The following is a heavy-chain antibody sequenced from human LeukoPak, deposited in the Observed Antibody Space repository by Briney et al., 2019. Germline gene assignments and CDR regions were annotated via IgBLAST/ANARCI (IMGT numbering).Heavy chain of an antibody. D-gene: IGHD6-19*01. Sequence: TLGESLKISCKGSGYSFTSYWISWVRQMPGKGLEWMGRIDPSDSYTNYSPSFQGHVTISADKSISTAYLQWSSLKASDTAMYYCARPSSGWYVLDYWGQGTLVTVSS. J-gene: IGHJ4*02. CDR1: GYSFTSYW. CDR3: ARPSSGWYVLDY. V-gene: IGHV5-10-1*01. CDR2: IDPSDSYT.